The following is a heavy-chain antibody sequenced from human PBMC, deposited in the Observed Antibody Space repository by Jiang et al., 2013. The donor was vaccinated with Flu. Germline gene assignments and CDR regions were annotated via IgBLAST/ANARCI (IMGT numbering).Heavy chain of an antibody. D-gene: IGHD2-15*01. CDR3: ARGREFVVLEAAFFDS. CDR2: IYYSGST. J-gene: IGHJ4*02. Sequence: LLKPSATLSLTCAVSGGSISSSTYYWGWIRQPPGKGLEWIGSIYYSGSTYYNPSLESRVTISVETSKNQFSLKLNSVTAADTAVYYCARGREFVVLEAAFFDSWGQ. CDR1: GGSISSSTYY. V-gene: IGHV4-39*01.